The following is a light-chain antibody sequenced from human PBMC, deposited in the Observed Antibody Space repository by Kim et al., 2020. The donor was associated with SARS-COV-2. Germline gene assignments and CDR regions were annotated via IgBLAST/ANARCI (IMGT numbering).Light chain of an antibody. V-gene: IGLV2-14*01. J-gene: IGLJ3*02. Sequence: QSALTQPASVSGSPGQSITISCTGTISDVGGYNYVSWYQQHPGNAPKLMIYDVRQRPSGVSNRFSGSKSGNTASLTISGLQAEDEADYYCSSYTSSSTWVFGGGTQLTVL. CDR1: ISDVGGYNY. CDR3: SSYTSSSTWV. CDR2: DVR.